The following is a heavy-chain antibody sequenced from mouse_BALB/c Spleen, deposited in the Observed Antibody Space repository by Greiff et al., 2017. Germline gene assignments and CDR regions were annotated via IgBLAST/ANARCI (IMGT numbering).Heavy chain of an antibody. CDR1: GFSLTSYG. J-gene: IGHJ4*01. Sequence: VQLVESGPGLVAPSPSLSITCTASGFSLTSYGVSWVRQPPGQGLEWLGVIWGDGSTNYHSALISRLSISKDNSKSQVFLKLNSLQTDDTATYYCAKPDRYDGYYAMDYWGQGTSVTVSS. CDR2: IWGDGST. D-gene: IGHD2-14*01. CDR3: AKPDRYDGYYAMDY. V-gene: IGHV2-3*01.